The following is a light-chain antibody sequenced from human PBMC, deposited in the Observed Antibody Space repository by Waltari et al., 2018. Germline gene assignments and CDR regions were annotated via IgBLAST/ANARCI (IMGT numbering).Light chain of an antibody. CDR1: DSDFGSYDF. J-gene: IGLJ1*01. CDR3: SSYTTSSAPGV. Sequence: QSALTQPASVSGSPGQSITIPCSGTDSDFGSYDFVPWYQQHPGKAPHLIIYEVSKRPSGISNRFSASKSGNTASLTISGLQAEDEADYYCSSYTTSSAPGVFGTGTRVTVL. CDR2: EVS. V-gene: IGLV2-14*01.